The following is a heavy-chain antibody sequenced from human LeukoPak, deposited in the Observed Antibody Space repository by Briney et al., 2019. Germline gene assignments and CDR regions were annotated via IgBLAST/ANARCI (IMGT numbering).Heavy chain of an antibody. Sequence: SETLSLTCAVSGGSMSSTKWWSWVRQPPGKGLEWIGEIYHSGSTNYNPSLKSRITISVDKSENQVSLNLSSVTAADTAVYYCATSTVMNHYCFDYWAQGTLVTVSS. D-gene: IGHD1-14*01. V-gene: IGHV4-4*02. CDR1: GGSMSSTKW. CDR2: IYHSGST. J-gene: IGHJ4*02. CDR3: ATSTVMNHYCFDY.